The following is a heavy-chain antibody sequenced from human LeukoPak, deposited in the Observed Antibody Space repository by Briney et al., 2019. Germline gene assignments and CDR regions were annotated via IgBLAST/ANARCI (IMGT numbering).Heavy chain of an antibody. CDR2: IYYSGST. CDR3: ARAEDYGDYVGY. D-gene: IGHD4-17*01. Sequence: SETLSLTCTASGGSISSYYWSWIRQPPGKGLEWIGYIYYSGSTNYNPSLKSRVTISVDTSKNQFSLKLSSVTAADPAVYYCARAEDYGDYVGYWGQGTLVTVSS. CDR1: GGSISSYY. V-gene: IGHV4-59*01. J-gene: IGHJ4*02.